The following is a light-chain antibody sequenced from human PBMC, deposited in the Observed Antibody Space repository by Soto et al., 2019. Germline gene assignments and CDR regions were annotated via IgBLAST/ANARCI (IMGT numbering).Light chain of an antibody. CDR2: DAS. J-gene: IGKJ5*01. CDR1: QSVSSY. Sequence: EIVLTQSPATLSLSPGERATLSCRASQSVSSYLAWYQQKPGQAPRLLLYDASNRATGIPARFSGSGSGTDFTLTIGGLEPEDFAVYYCQQRSNWPPTFGQGTRLEIK. V-gene: IGKV3-11*01. CDR3: QQRSNWPPT.